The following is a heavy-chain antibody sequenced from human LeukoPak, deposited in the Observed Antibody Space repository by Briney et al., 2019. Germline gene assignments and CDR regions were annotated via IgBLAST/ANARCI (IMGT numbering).Heavy chain of an antibody. V-gene: IGHV4-59*01. CDR1: GGSISSYY. D-gene: IGHD3-10*01. Sequence: SETLSLTCTVSGGSISSYYWNWIRQPPGKGLEWIGYIYYSGSTNYNPSLKSRVTISVDTSKNQFSLKLSSVTAADTAVYYCARGIYGSQYFDYWGQGTLVTVSS. CDR3: ARGIYGSQYFDY. CDR2: IYYSGST. J-gene: IGHJ4*02.